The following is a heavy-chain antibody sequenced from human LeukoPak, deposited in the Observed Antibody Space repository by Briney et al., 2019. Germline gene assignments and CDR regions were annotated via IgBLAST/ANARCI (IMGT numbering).Heavy chain of an antibody. V-gene: IGHV4-34*01. J-gene: IGHJ6*03. D-gene: IGHD3-22*01. Sequence: SETLSLTCAVYGGSFSGYYWSWIRQPPGKGLEWIGQVTHRGSTNYNPSLKSRLTVSVDSTKNQVFMNLTSVTAADTAVYYCAREVPYDTSGYYYYYYMDVWGKGTTVTVSS. CDR3: AREVPYDTSGYYYYYYMDV. CDR1: GGSFSGYY. CDR2: VTHRGST.